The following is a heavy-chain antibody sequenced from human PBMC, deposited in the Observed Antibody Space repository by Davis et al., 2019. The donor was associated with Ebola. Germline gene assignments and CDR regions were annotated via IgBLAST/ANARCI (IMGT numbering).Heavy chain of an antibody. CDR1: GFTLTNYA. J-gene: IGHJ6*02. CDR3: ARDPTYYDILTGQRNFYGMDV. Sequence: ASVKVSCKASGFTLTNYAIHWVRQAPGQRLEWMGWINPGNGNTKFSQRFQGRVTITRDTSASTAYMELSSLRSEDTAVYYCARDPTYYDILTGQRNFYGMDVWGQGTTVTVSS. CDR2: INPGNGNT. V-gene: IGHV1-3*01. D-gene: IGHD3-9*01.